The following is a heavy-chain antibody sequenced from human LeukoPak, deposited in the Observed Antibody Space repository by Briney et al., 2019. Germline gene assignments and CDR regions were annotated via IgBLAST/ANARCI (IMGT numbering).Heavy chain of an antibody. J-gene: IGHJ6*02. CDR1: GFTFSSYW. Sequence: GGSLRLSCAASGFTFSSYWMHWVRQAPGKGLVWVSRINTDGSSTSYAASVKGRFTISRDNAKNTLYLQMNSLRAEDTAVYYCARGLRNQLVYYYYGMDVWGQGTTVTVSS. CDR2: INTDGSST. D-gene: IGHD1-14*01. CDR3: ARGLRNQLVYYYYGMDV. V-gene: IGHV3-74*01.